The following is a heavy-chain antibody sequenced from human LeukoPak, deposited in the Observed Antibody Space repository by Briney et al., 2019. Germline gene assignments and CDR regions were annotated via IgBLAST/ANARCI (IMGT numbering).Heavy chain of an antibody. J-gene: IGHJ3*02. D-gene: IGHD3-10*01. CDR1: GFTFSSYG. Sequence: PGGSLRLSCAASGFTFSSYGMSWVRQAPGKGLEWVSVISGSGGSTYYTASVKGRFTISRDNSKNTLYLQMNSLRAEDTAVYYCAKEGTSMVGGAFDIWGQGTMVTVSS. V-gene: IGHV3-23*01. CDR2: ISGSGGST. CDR3: AKEGTSMVGGAFDI.